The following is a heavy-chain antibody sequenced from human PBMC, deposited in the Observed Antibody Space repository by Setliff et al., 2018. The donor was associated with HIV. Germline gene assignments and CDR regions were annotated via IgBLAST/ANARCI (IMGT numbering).Heavy chain of an antibody. CDR1: GFTFNNAW. CDR2: FKSRPQGGTT. Sequence: PVGSLRLSCAASGFTFNNAWMNWVRQAPGKGLEWVGRFKSRPQGGTTDYAAPVKGRVTISRDDSKNTLSLQMNSLKTEDTAVYFCTTNPHRRYHLLTNARPDSWGQGTLVTVSS. D-gene: IGHD1-26*01. CDR3: TTNPHRRYHLLTNARPDS. J-gene: IGHJ5*01. V-gene: IGHV3-15*01.